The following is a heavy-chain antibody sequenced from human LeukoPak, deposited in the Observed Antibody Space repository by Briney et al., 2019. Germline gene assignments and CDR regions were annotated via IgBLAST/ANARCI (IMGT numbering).Heavy chain of an antibody. CDR3: AKLYYDSSGYDNYYFDY. D-gene: IGHD3-22*01. CDR2: ISGSGGNT. CDR1: GFTFSSYA. Sequence: GGSLRLSCAASGFTFSSYAMSWVRQAPGKGLEWVSAISGSGGNTYYADSVKGRFTISRDNSKNALYLQMNSLRAEDTAVYYCAKLYYDSSGYDNYYFDYWGQGTLVTVSS. V-gene: IGHV3-23*01. J-gene: IGHJ4*02.